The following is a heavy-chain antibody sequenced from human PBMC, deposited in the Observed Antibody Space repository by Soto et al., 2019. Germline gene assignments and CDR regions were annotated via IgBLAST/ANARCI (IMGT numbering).Heavy chain of an antibody. Sequence: QVQLVQSGAEVKKPGSSVKVSCKASGGTFSSYAISWVRQAPGQGLEWMGGIIPIFGTANYAQKFQGRVTITADESTSTAYMELSSLRSEDTAVYYCAXXXXXCTNGVCQTSYYGXXXWGQXTTXXVXS. V-gene: IGHV1-69*01. CDR3: AXXXXXCTNGVCQTSYYGXXX. CDR2: IIPIFGTA. J-gene: IGHJ6*02. CDR1: GGTFSSYA. D-gene: IGHD2-8*01.